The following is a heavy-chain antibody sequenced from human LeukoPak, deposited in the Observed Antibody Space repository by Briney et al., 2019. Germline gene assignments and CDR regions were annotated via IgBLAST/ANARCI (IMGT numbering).Heavy chain of an antibody. CDR2: INHSGST. Sequence: SETLSLTCAVYGGSFSGYYWSWIRQPPGKGLEWIGEINHSGSTNYNPSLKSRVTISVDTSKNQFSLKLSSVTAADTAVYYCARAPFYYYGSGSYSLDYWGQGTLVTVSS. CDR3: ARAPFYYYGSGSYSLDY. CDR1: GGSFSGYY. D-gene: IGHD3-10*01. V-gene: IGHV4-34*01. J-gene: IGHJ4*02.